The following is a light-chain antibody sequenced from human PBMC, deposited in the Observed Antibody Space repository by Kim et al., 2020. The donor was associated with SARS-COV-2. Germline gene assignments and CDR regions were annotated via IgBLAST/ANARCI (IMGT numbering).Light chain of an antibody. Sequence: PGERATLSCRTSQSVSSSYLAWYQQKPGQAPRLLIYGASSRATGIPDRFSGSGSGTDFTLTISRLEPEDFAVYYCQQYGSSPPWTFGQGTKVDIK. V-gene: IGKV3-20*01. CDR1: QSVSSSY. CDR2: GAS. J-gene: IGKJ1*01. CDR3: QQYGSSPPWT.